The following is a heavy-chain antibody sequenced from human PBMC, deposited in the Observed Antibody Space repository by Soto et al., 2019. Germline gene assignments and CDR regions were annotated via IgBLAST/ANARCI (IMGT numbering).Heavy chain of an antibody. J-gene: IGHJ4*02. CDR1: GYTFTGHY. V-gene: IGHV1-2*02. D-gene: IGHD5-12*01. CDR3: GRGRSGQIVVFY. Sequence: ASVKVSCKASGYTFTGHYIHWVRQAPEQGPEWMGEIGPETGATRYAQKFRGRVTMTRDMSIATVYMELNNLSPDDTAVYYCGRGRSGQIVVFYWGQGTPVTVSS. CDR2: IGPETGAT.